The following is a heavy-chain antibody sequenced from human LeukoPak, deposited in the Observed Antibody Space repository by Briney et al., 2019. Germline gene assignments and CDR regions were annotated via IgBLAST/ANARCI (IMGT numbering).Heavy chain of an antibody. Sequence: PSETLSLTCTVSGGSISSGGYYWSWIRQPPGKGLEWIGYIYYSGSTNYNPSLKSRVTISVDTSKNQFSLKLSSVTAADTAVYYCARHEYFDLWGRGTLVTVSS. CDR1: GGSISSGGYY. CDR2: IYYSGST. CDR3: ARHEYFDL. V-gene: IGHV4-61*08. J-gene: IGHJ2*01.